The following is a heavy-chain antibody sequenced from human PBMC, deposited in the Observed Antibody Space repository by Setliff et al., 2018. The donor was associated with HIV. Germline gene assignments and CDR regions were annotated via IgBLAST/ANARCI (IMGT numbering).Heavy chain of an antibody. D-gene: IGHD1-26*01. CDR3: ARGGFKWSGSYADY. CDR1: SESFTNYY. CDR2: IDHGGST. J-gene: IGHJ4*02. V-gene: IGHV4-34*01. Sequence: PSETLSLTCTVDSESFTNYYWSWIRQPPGKGLEWIGEIDHGGSTRYNPSLKSRITMSVDTSKNQFSLRLSSVTAADTAVYYCARGGFKWSGSYADYWGQGTLVTVSS.